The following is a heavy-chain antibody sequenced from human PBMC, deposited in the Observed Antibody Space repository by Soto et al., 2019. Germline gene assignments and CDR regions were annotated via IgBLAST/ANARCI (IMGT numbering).Heavy chain of an antibody. CDR1: GYSFTSYW. CDR2: IYPGDSDT. Sequence: GESLKISCKGSGYSFTSYWIGWVRQMPGKGLEWMGIIYPGDSDTRYSPSFQGQVTISADKSISTAYLQWCSLKASDTAMYYFARYGYSRYDDYLYYCYGVAVWGQGTTVTVSS. V-gene: IGHV5-51*01. D-gene: IGHD5-12*01. J-gene: IGHJ6*01. CDR3: ARYGYSRYDDYLYYCYGVAV.